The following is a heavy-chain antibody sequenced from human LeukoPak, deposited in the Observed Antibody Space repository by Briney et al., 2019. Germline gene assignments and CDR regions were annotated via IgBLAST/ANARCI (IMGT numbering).Heavy chain of an antibody. Sequence: PSETLSLTSTVSGGSISSYYRSWIRQPPGQGLEWIGYIYYSGSTNYNPSLKSRVTISVDTSKNQFSLKLSSVTAADTAVYYCASYGAYYDILTGYYGEFGWFDPWGQGSLVTVSS. D-gene: IGHD3-9*01. CDR1: GGSISSYY. J-gene: IGHJ5*02. CDR3: ASYGAYYDILTGYYGEFGWFDP. CDR2: IYYSGST. V-gene: IGHV4-59*01.